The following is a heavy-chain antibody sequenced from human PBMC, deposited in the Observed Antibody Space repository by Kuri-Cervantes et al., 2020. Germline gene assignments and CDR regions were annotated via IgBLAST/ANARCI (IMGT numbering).Heavy chain of an antibody. CDR3: AKSQGGPGDREVDS. CDR1: GYTFTGYG. J-gene: IGHJ4*02. D-gene: IGHD7-27*01. V-gene: IGHV1-2*02. CDR2: ISPNSGGT. Sequence: ASVKVSCKASGYTFTGYGISWVRQAPGQGLEWMGWISPNSGGTNYAQKFQGRVTMTRDTSISTAYMELSRLRSDDTAVYYCAKSQGGPGDREVDSWGQGTLVTVSS.